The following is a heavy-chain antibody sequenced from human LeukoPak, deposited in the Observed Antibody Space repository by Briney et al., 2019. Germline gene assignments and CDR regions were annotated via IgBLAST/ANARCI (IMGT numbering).Heavy chain of an antibody. CDR1: GYTLTGYY. Sequence: ASVKVSCKASGYTLTGYYMHWVRQAPGQGLEWMGWINPNSGGTNYAQKFQGRVTMTRDTSISTAYMELSRLRSDDTAVYYCARVLYGSGSYSFDYWGQGTLVTVSS. CDR3: ARVLYGSGSYSFDY. V-gene: IGHV1-2*02. J-gene: IGHJ4*02. D-gene: IGHD3-10*01. CDR2: INPNSGGT.